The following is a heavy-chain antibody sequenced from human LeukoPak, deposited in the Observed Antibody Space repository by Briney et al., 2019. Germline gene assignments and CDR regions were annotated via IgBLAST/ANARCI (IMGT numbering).Heavy chain of an antibody. V-gene: IGHV3-23*01. CDR2: ISGSGGST. J-gene: IGHJ3*02. CDR3: AKRYYYGSEPTYGAFDI. D-gene: IGHD3-10*01. Sequence: GGSLRLSCAASGFTFSSYSMNWVRQAPGKGLEWVSAISGSGGSTYYADSVKGRFTISRDNSKNTLYLQMNSLRAEDTAVYYCAKRYYYGSEPTYGAFDIWGQGTMVTVSS. CDR1: GFTFSSYS.